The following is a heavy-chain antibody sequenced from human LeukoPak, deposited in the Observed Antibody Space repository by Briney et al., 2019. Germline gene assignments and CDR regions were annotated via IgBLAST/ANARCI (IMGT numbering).Heavy chain of an antibody. D-gene: IGHD2-21*02. CDR1: GFSFGRHS. Sequence: GGSLRLSWVASGFSFGRHSMNWVRQAPGKGLEWVSYISSGSSIMYYADSVKGRFSISRDNAKNSLFLRMDSLRDDDTAVYYWARDGGSHGACSPRWGQGTVVTVS. V-gene: IGHV3-48*02. J-gene: IGHJ4*02. CDR3: ARDGGSHGACSPR. CDR2: ISSGSSIM.